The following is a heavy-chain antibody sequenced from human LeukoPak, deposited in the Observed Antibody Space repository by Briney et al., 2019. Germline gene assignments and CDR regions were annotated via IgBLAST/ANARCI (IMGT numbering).Heavy chain of an antibody. J-gene: IGHJ4*02. CDR2: IYHSGST. CDR3: AREIYDFWSGYSYYFDY. V-gene: IGHV4-4*02. CDR1: GGSISSSNW. Sequence: SETLSLTCAVSGGSISSSNWWSWVRQPPGKGLEWIGEIYHSGSTNYNPSLKSRVSISVDKSKNQFSLKLSSVTAADTAVYYCAREIYDFWSGYSYYFDYWGQGTLVTVSS. D-gene: IGHD3-3*01.